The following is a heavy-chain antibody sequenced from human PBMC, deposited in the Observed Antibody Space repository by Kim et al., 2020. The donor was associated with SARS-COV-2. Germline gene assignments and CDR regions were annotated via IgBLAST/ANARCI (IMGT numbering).Heavy chain of an antibody. V-gene: IGHV3-33*05. Sequence: GGSLRLSCAASGFTFSSYGMHWVRQAPGKGLEWVAVISYDGSNKYYADSVKGRFTISRDNSKNTLYLQMNSLRAEDTAVYYCAREGVMAMGAFDIWGQGTMVTVSS. CDR1: GFTFSSYG. CDR3: AREGVMAMGAFDI. CDR2: ISYDGSNK. J-gene: IGHJ3*02. D-gene: IGHD5-18*01.